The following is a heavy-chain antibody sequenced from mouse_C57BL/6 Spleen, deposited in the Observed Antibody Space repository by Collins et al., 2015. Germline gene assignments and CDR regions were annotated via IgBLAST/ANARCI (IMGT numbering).Heavy chain of an antibody. CDR3: ARWLLPSLYFDY. V-gene: IGHV1-55*01. CDR2: IYPGSGST. Sequence: QVQLQQPGAELVKPGASVKMSCKASGYTFTSYWITWVKQRPGQGLEWIGDIYPGSGSTNYNEKFKSKATLTVDTSSSTAYMQLSSLTSEDSAVYYCARWLLPSLYFDYWGQGTTLTVSS. J-gene: IGHJ2*01. CDR1: GYTFTSYW. D-gene: IGHD2-3*01.